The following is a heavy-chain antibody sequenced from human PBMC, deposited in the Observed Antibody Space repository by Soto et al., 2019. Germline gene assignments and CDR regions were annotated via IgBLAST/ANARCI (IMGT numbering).Heavy chain of an antibody. CDR3: ARVFGNFWSGYHIDF. D-gene: IGHD3-3*01. Sequence: SETLSLTCSVSGDSINSYYWTWIRQPPGKGLEWIGHSYYGGNTYYNPSLKSRLTISVDTSQNQFSLRLSSLTAADTAIYYCARVFGNFWSGYHIDFWGQGTLVTVSS. CDR1: GDSINSYY. V-gene: IGHV4-59*01. J-gene: IGHJ4*02. CDR2: SYYGGNT.